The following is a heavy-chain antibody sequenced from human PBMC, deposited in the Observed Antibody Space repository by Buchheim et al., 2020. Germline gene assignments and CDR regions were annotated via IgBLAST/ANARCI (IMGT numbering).Heavy chain of an antibody. D-gene: IGHD6-13*01. Sequence: QVQLVESGGGVVQPGRSLRLSCAASGFTFSSYGMHWVRQAPGKGLEWVAVISYDGSNKYYAGSVKGRFTISRDNSKNTLYLQMNSLRDEDTAVYDCAKSGNGKDSSSWYYYYYYMDVWGKGTT. CDR2: ISYDGSNK. J-gene: IGHJ6*03. CDR1: GFTFSSYG. CDR3: AKSGNGKDSSSWYYYYYYMDV. V-gene: IGHV3-30*18.